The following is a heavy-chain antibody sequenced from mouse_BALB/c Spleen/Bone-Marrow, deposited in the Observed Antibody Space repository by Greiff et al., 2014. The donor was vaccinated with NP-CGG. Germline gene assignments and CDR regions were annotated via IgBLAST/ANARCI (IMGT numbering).Heavy chain of an antibody. D-gene: IGHD3-2*01. V-gene: IGHV1S132*01. CDR3: ASRDSSGYVPDY. CDR1: GYTFTSYW. J-gene: IGHJ2*01. Sequence: ESGAELVKPGASVKLSCETSGYTFTSYWIQWVKQRPGQGLGWIGEIFPGTGTTYYNEKFKGKATLTIDTSSSTAYMQLSSLTSEDSAVYFCASRDSSGYVPDYWGQGTTLTVSS. CDR2: IFPGTGTT.